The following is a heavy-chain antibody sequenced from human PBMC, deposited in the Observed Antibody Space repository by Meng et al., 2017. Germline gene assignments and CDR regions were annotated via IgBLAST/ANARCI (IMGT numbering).Heavy chain of an antibody. V-gene: IGHV3-23*01. D-gene: IGHD6-13*01. CDR2: ISGSGGST. CDR1: GFTFSSYA. CDR3: AKDRRYSSSPGYDY. Sequence: GESLKISCAASGFTFSSYAMGWVRQAPGKGLEWVSAISGSGGSTYYADSVKGRFTISRDNSKNTLYLQMNSLRAEDTAVYYCAKDRRYSSSPGYDYWGQGTLVTVSS. J-gene: IGHJ4*02.